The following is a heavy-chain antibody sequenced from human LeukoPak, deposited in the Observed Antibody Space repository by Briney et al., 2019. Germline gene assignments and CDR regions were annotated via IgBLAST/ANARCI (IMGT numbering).Heavy chain of an antibody. Sequence: SETLSLTCTVSGGSISSSSYYWGWIRQPPGKGLEWIGSIYYSGSTYYNPSLKSRVTISVDTSKNQFSLKLSSVTAADTAVYYCARFIPAYDYGDYSNYWGQGTLVTVSS. J-gene: IGHJ4*02. CDR1: GGSISSSSYY. V-gene: IGHV4-39*07. D-gene: IGHD4-17*01. CDR2: IYYSGST. CDR3: ARFIPAYDYGDYSNY.